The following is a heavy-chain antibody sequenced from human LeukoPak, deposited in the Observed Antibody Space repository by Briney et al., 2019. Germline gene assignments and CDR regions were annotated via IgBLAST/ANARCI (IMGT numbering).Heavy chain of an antibody. Sequence: GGSLRLSCAASGFSISRSSMNWVRQAPGKGLEWVSYITASSGTIYYGDSVKGRFAISRDNAKNSLYLQMNSLRVEDTAVYYCARDSGVATPLDYWGQGALVTVSS. CDR2: ITASSGTI. V-gene: IGHV3-48*04. J-gene: IGHJ4*02. CDR3: ARDSGVATPLDY. CDR1: GFSISRSS. D-gene: IGHD2-15*01.